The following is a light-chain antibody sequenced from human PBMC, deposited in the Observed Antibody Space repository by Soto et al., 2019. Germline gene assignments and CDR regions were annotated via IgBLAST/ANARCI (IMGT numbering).Light chain of an antibody. V-gene: IGKV1-5*03. Sequence: DIQMTQSPSTLSASVGDRVTITCRASQSVSTWLAWYQQKPGKAPHLLIFKASTLESGVPSRFSGSGSGTEFTPTIPSLQPDDFATYYCQQYNVHSPWTFGQGTKVEIK. J-gene: IGKJ1*01. CDR3: QQYNVHSPWT. CDR2: KAS. CDR1: QSVSTW.